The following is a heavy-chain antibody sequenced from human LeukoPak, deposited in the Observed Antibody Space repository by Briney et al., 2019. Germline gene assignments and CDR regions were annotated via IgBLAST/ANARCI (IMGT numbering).Heavy chain of an antibody. CDR1: GYTFTSYG. Sequence: ASVKVSCKASGYTFTSYGISWVRQAPGQGLEWMGWISAYNGNTNYAQKLQGRVTMTTDTSTSTAYMELRSLRSDDTAVYYCARDLLGYCSSTSCSTNWFDPWGLGTLVTVSS. J-gene: IGHJ5*02. CDR3: ARDLLGYCSSTSCSTNWFDP. CDR2: ISAYNGNT. V-gene: IGHV1-18*01. D-gene: IGHD2-2*01.